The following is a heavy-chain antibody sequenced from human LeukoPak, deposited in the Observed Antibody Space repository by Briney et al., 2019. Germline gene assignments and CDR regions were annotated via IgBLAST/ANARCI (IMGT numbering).Heavy chain of an antibody. CDR2: IKQDGSAK. CDR1: GFSISSYW. J-gene: IGHJ5*01. CDR3: ARDYSASGSYDS. V-gene: IGHV3-7*01. D-gene: IGHD1-26*01. Sequence: GGSLRLSCAASGFSISSYWMGWVRQAPGEGLEWVGNIKQDGSAKYYVGSVKGRFTISRDNAKNSLYLQMNSLRAEDTAFYHCARDYSASGSYDSWGQGTLVTVSS.